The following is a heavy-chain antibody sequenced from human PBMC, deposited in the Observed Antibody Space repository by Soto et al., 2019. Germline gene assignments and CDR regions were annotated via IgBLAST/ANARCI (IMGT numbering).Heavy chain of an antibody. CDR1: GGSISSGGYY. CDR3: ARGGGVVVVAATPGWHYYYGMDV. V-gene: IGHV4-31*03. D-gene: IGHD2-15*01. Sequence: SETLSLTCTVSGGSISSGGYYWSWVRQHPGKGLEWIGYIYYSGSSYYNPSLKSRVTISVDTSKNQLSLKLASVTAADTAVYYCARGGGVVVVAATPGWHYYYGMDVWGQGTTVTV. J-gene: IGHJ6*02. CDR2: IYYSGSS.